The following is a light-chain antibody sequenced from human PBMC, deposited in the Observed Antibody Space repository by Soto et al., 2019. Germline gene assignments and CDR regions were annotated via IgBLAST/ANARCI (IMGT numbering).Light chain of an antibody. CDR2: DAY. V-gene: IGKV3-11*01. Sequence: EIGLTQSPATLSLSPGERATLSCRASQSISSYLAWYQQKPGQAPRLLIYDAYNRATGIPARFSGSGSGTDFPLTISTLEPEDFGVYYCQQRSAWPLTFGGGTKVEIK. J-gene: IGKJ4*02. CDR3: QQRSAWPLT. CDR1: QSISSY.